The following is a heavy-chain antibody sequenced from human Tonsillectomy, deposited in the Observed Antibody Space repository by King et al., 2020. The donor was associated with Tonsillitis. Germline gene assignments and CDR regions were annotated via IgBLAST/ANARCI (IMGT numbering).Heavy chain of an antibody. CDR3: AREKVGQLLYDY. Sequence: QLVQSGGGLVQPGGSLRLSCAASGFTFSSYDMHWVRQVPGRGLEWVSAIGSAGDTYYPGSVKGRFTISRDNAKNFLYLQMNSLRAGDTAVYYCAREKVGQLLYDYWGQGTLVTVSS. V-gene: IGHV3-13*01. CDR2: IGSAGDT. J-gene: IGHJ4*02. D-gene: IGHD3-10*01. CDR1: GFTFSSYD.